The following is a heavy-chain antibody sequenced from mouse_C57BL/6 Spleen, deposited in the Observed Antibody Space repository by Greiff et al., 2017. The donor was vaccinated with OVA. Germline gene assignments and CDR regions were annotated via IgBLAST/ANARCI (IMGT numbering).Heavy chain of an antibody. V-gene: IGHV1-42*01. CDR3: ARGGSSYADY. CDR2: INPSTGGT. CDR1: GYSFTGYY. D-gene: IGHD1-1*01. Sequence: VQLKESGPELVKPGASVKISCKASGYSFTGYYMNWVKQSPEKSLEWIGEINPSTGGTTYNQKFKAKATLTVDKSSSTAYMQLKSLTSEDSAVYYCARGGSSYADYWGQGTSVTVSS. J-gene: IGHJ4*01.